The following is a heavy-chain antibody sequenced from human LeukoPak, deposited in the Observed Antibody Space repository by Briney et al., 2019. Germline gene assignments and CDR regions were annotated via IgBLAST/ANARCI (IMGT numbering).Heavy chain of an antibody. V-gene: IGHV3-48*01. CDR2: ISSSSSTI. J-gene: IGHJ3*02. CDR3: ARDLQCGGDCHYDALDI. Sequence: GGSLRLSCAASGFTFSSYAMHWVRQAPGKGLEWVSYISSSSSTIYYADSVKGRFTISRDNAKNSLYLQMNSLRAEDTAVYYCARDLQCGGDCHYDALDIWGQGTMVTVSS. D-gene: IGHD2-21*02. CDR1: GFTFSSYA.